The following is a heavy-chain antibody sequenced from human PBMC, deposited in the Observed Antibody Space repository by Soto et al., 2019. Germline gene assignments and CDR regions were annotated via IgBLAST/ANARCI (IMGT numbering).Heavy chain of an antibody. CDR1: GSTFLTYD. CDR2: ISTYSGDT. V-gene: IGHV1-18*01. Sequence: ASVKVSCKSYGSTFLTYDISCVRHPPVQGLEWMGWISTYSGDTKYAQKFQGRVTMTTDTSTTTAYLELRSLRSDDTAVYYCARHHGPTTSENWFDPWGQGTLVTVSS. CDR3: ARHHGPTTSENWFDP. D-gene: IGHD5-12*01. J-gene: IGHJ5*02.